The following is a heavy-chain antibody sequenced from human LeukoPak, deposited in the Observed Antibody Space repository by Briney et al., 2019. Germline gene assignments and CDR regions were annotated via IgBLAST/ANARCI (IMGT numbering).Heavy chain of an antibody. Sequence: PGGSLRLSCAASGFTFSSYWMSWVRQAPGKGLEWVANMNQDGSEKYYVDSVKGRFTISRDDSKNTLYLQMNSLRAEDTAVYYCAKGGQYSSSSGNFDYWGQGTLVTVSS. V-gene: IGHV3-7*03. CDR2: MNQDGSEK. D-gene: IGHD6-6*01. CDR3: AKGGQYSSSSGNFDY. J-gene: IGHJ4*02. CDR1: GFTFSSYW.